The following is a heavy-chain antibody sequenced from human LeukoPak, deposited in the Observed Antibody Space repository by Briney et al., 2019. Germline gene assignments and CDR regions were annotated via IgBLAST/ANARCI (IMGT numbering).Heavy chain of an antibody. Sequence: GGSLRLSCAASGFTFSRYWMHWVRQAPGKGLVWVSRINTDGRTITYADSVKGRFTISRDNAKNTLYLQMNSLRAEDTAVYYCARFTGDDSSGFYDYWGQGTLVTVSS. J-gene: IGHJ4*02. D-gene: IGHD3-22*01. CDR2: INTDGRTI. CDR1: GFTFSRYW. CDR3: ARFTGDDSSGFYDY. V-gene: IGHV3-74*01.